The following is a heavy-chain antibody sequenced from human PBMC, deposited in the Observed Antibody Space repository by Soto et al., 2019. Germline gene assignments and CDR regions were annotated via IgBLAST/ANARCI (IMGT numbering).Heavy chain of an antibody. CDR2: FYDSGTN. Sequence: SETLSLTCTVSGASISTYYWSWIRQPPGKGLEWIGYFYDSGTNNYYNSSLKSRVTISVDTSRNQFSLKVISVTAADTAVYYCARGEYHHYSFAMDVWGQGTTVTVSS. J-gene: IGHJ6*02. CDR3: ARGEYHHYSFAMDV. CDR1: GASISTYY. V-gene: IGHV4-59*01. D-gene: IGHD6-6*01.